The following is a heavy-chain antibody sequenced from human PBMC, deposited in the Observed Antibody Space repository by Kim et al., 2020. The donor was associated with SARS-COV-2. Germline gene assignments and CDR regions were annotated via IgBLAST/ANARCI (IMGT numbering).Heavy chain of an antibody. CDR2: ISSSGGT. J-gene: IGHJ4*02. D-gene: IGHD2-21*02. CDR1: GDSIGTYY. CDR3: AGGSGWLTAD. Sequence: SETLSLTCTVSGDSIGTYYYNWIRHSPRKGLEWIGHISSSGGTNYNPSLRSRVTISSDMSNNQFSLRLTSVTAADTAVYFCAGGSGWLTADWGQGTLVTVSS. V-gene: IGHV4-59*13.